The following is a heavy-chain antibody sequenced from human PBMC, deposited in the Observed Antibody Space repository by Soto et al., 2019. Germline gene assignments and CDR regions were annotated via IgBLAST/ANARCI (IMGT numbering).Heavy chain of an antibody. D-gene: IGHD2-21*01. CDR2: ISSDGSLT. V-gene: IGHV3-11*01. CDR1: GFTFSDYY. CDR3: ARDYFLACFD. J-gene: IGHJ4*02. Sequence: PVGSLRLSCEASGFTFSDYYMTWIRQAPGKGLEWVSYISSDGSLTYYADSVKGRFTVSRDNAKNSEALQMNSLRGDDTAVYYCARDYFLACFDWGRGTLVTVSS.